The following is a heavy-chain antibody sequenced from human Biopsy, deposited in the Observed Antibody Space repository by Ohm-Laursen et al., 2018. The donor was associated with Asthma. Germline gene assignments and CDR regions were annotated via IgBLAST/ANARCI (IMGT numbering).Heavy chain of an antibody. V-gene: IGHV3-53*01. CDR3: ARGDSSNWSHYYFDY. J-gene: IGHJ4*02. CDR2: IYSGGGT. CDR1: GFTVSTNG. Sequence: SLRLSCSAPGFTVSTNGMSWVRQPPGKGLEWVSVIYSGGGTYYADSVQGRVTISRDNSKNTLSLQMNSLRAEDTAVYYCARGDSSNWSHYYFDYWGQGTLVTVSS. D-gene: IGHD3-22*01.